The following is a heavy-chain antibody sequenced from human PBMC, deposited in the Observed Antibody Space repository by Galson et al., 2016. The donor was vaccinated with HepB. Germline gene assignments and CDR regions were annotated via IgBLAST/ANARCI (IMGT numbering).Heavy chain of an antibody. D-gene: IGHD3-10*01. CDR1: GAPVSSTGYY. CDR2: IFYFDNT. J-gene: IGHJ4*02. V-gene: IGHV4-61*08. CDR3: ASDSTYGNF. Sequence: SETLSLTCTVSGAPVSSTGYYWSWIRQPPGKGLEWIGYIFYFDNTNYNPSLKSRVTISVDTSKNQFSLKLNSVTAADTAVYYCASDSTYGNFWGQGTLATVSS.